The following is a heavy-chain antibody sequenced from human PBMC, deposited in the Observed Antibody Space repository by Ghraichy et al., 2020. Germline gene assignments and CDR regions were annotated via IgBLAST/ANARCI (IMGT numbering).Heavy chain of an antibody. V-gene: IGHV3-64D*06. CDR3: VKAYYGSGSYYSQGGDFDY. CDR1: ELQLRICT. Sequence: GGSLRSEDHTSELQLRICTSHAVLRSPKKGHEYLSAISNNGGSTYHADSVKGRFTISRDNSKNTLYLQMSSLRTEDTAVNYCVKAYYGSGSYYSQGGDFDYWGQGTL. CDR2: ISNNGGST. D-gene: IGHD3-10*01. J-gene: IGHJ4*02.